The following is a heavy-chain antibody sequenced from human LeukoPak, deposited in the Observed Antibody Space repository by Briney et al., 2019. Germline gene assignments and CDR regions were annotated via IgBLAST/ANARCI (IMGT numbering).Heavy chain of an antibody. V-gene: IGHV3-30-3*01. D-gene: IGHD6-6*01. J-gene: IGHJ6*03. CDR2: ISYDGSHK. CDR1: GFTFSTYT. CDR3: ARVLKYSSSSDRVYYYYYIDV. Sequence: PGGSLRLSCAASGFTFSTYTMHWVRQAPGKGLEWVAVISYDGSHKYYADSVKGRFTISRDNSKNTLYLQMNSLRAEDTAVYYCARVLKYSSSSDRVYYYYYIDVWGKGTTVTVSS.